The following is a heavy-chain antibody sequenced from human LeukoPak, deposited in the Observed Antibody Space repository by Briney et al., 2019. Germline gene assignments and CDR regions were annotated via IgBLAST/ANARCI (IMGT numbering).Heavy chain of an antibody. J-gene: IGHJ4*02. CDR3: ARRAGAYSHPYDY. CDR1: GFTFSSYA. D-gene: IGHD4/OR15-4a*01. CDR2: FSGSGGST. V-gene: IGHV3-23*01. Sequence: GGSLRLSCAASGFTFSSYAMSWVRHAPGKGLEWVSAFSGSGGSTYYADSVKGRFTISRDNSKNTLYLQMNSLRAENTAVYYCARRAGAYSHPYDYWGQGTLVTVSS.